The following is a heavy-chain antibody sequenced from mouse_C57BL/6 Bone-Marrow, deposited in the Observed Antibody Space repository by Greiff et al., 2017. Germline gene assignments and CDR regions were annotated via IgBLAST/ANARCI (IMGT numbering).Heavy chain of an antibody. CDR1: GFTFSSYA. V-gene: IGHV5-9-1*02. Sequence: VQLKESGEGLVKPGGSLKLSCAASGFTFSSYAMSWVRQTPEKRLEWVAYISSGGDYIYYAATVKGRFTISRDNARNTLYLQRSSLKSEDTAMYYCTIYYGSSYYAYWGQGTLVTVSA. CDR2: ISSGGDYI. D-gene: IGHD1-1*01. CDR3: TIYYGSSYYAY. J-gene: IGHJ3*01.